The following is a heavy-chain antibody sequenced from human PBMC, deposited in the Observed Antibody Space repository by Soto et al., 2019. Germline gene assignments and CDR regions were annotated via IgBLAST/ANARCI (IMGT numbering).Heavy chain of an antibody. Sequence: PSVKVSCXASGYTFIDYYMHWVRQAPGQGFEWMGRISPRSGGTNYAQKFQGRVTMTWDTSLNTAYMELSSLISEDTAVYYCARPPGYISDWYYFDLWGQGTLVTVSS. CDR3: ARPPGYISDWYYFDL. D-gene: IGHD3-9*01. V-gene: IGHV1-2*02. J-gene: IGHJ4*02. CDR1: GYTFIDYY. CDR2: ISPRSGGT.